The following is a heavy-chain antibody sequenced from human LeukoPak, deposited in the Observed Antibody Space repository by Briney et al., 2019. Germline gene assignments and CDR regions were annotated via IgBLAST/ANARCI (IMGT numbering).Heavy chain of an antibody. J-gene: IGHJ4*02. CDR1: GFTFSNAW. CDR2: IKSKTDGGTT. D-gene: IGHD4-11*01. Sequence: PGGSLRLSCAASGFTFSNAWMIWVRQAPGKGLEWVGRIKSKTDGGTTDYVAPVKGRFTISRDDSKNTAYLQMNSLKTEDTAVYYCTDWPEYNPTRQTTVWGQGTLVTVSS. CDR3: TDWPEYNPTRQTTV. V-gene: IGHV3-15*01.